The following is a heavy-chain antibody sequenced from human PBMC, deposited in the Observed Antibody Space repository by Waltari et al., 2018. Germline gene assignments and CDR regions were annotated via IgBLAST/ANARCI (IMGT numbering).Heavy chain of an antibody. D-gene: IGHD1-1*01. CDR1: GFTFDIYA. CDR2: LSGSGGDT. Sequence: EVQLLESGGGSAQPGESLRLSCAASGFTFDIYAMSWVRQAPGKVLGWVSSLSGSGGDTYYADPVKGRFTVSRDNSKNKVYLQMNNLRAEDTAVYYCTKDLTTAPGNVNWFHPWGQGTLVTVSS. J-gene: IGHJ5*02. V-gene: IGHV3-23*01. CDR3: TKDLTTAPGNVNWFHP.